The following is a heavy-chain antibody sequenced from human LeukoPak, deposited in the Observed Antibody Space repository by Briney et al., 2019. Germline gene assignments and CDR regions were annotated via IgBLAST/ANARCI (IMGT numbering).Heavy chain of an antibody. J-gene: IGHJ4*02. V-gene: IGHV1-2*02. D-gene: IGHD2-2*01. Sequence: GASVKVSCKASGYTFTGYYMHWVRQAPGQGLEWMGWIGPNSGGTNYAQKFQGRVTMTGDTSISTAYMELSRLRSDDTALYYCARVDRYCSSSACYGAFDYWGQGTLVTVSS. CDR3: ARVDRYCSSSACYGAFDY. CDR1: GYTFTGYY. CDR2: IGPNSGGT.